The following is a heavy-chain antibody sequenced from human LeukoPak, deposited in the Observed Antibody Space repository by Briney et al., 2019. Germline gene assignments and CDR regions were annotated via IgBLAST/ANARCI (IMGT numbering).Heavy chain of an antibody. D-gene: IGHD3-22*01. CDR1: GGSFSGYY. V-gene: IGHV4-34*01. J-gene: IGHJ4*02. CDR2: INHSGST. CDR3: ARGHSGYYRGFGPSFFGY. Sequence: PSETLSLTCAVYGGSFSGYYWSWIRQPPGKGLEWIGEINHSGSTNYNPSLKSRVTISVDTSKNQFSLKLSSVTAADTAVYYCARGHSGYYRGFGPSFFGYWGQGTLVTVSS.